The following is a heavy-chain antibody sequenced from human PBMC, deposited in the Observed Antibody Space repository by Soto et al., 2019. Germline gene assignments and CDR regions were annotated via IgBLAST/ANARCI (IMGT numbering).Heavy chain of an antibody. CDR1: GYTFSGYY. D-gene: IGHD3-10*01. V-gene: IGHV1-46*01. CDR2: FKPTGGGST. CDR3: ASDYGSGVEMDV. Sequence: ASVKVSCKRSGYTFSGYYVHWVLQAPGQGLEWMGVFKPTGGGSTSYAQRFQGRVTVTRDTSTSTVYMELGSLRFDDTAVYFCASDYGSGVEMDVWGQGTRVTVSS. J-gene: IGHJ6*02.